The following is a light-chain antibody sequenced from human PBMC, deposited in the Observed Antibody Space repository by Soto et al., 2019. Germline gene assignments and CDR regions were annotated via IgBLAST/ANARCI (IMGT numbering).Light chain of an antibody. CDR1: QSISSY. V-gene: IGKV1-39*01. CDR2: AAS. Sequence: DIQMTQSPSSLSASVGDRVTITCRASQSISSYLNWYQQKPGKAPKLLIYAASSLQSGVPARFSGSGSGTDFTLTISSLQPEDFATYYCQQCYSTPYPFGQGTKLEIK. J-gene: IGKJ2*01. CDR3: QQCYSTPYP.